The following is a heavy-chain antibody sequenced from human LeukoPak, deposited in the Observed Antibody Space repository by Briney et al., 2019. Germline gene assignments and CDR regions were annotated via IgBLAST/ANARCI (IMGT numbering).Heavy chain of an antibody. Sequence: SETLSLTCTVSGYSISSGYYWGWIRQPPGKGLEWIGSIYHSGSTYYNPSLKSRVTISVDTSKNQFSLKLSSVTAADTAVYYCASDPSGRLVWWFDPWGPGTLVTVSS. CDR3: ASDPSGRLVWWFDP. CDR1: GYSISSGYY. D-gene: IGHD6-19*01. V-gene: IGHV4-38-2*02. J-gene: IGHJ5*02. CDR2: IYHSGST.